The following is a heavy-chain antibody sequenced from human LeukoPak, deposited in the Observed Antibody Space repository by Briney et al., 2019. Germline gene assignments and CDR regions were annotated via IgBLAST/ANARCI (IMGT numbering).Heavy chain of an antibody. Sequence: GGSLRLSCAASGFIFSGCAMSWVRQAPGRGLEWVSSTSGSGGSTYYADSVKGRFTISRDKSKNTLHLQMNSLSAEDTAVYYCAKDRAPHYYFDYWGQGTLVTVSS. CDR3: AKDRAPHYYFDY. D-gene: IGHD3-10*01. V-gene: IGHV3-23*01. J-gene: IGHJ4*02. CDR2: TSGSGGST. CDR1: GFIFSGCA.